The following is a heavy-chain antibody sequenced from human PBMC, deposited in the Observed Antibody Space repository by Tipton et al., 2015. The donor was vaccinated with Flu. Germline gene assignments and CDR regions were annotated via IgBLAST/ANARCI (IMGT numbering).Heavy chain of an antibody. CDR1: GDSISSDFY. CDR3: ARERRGGWPFYDAFDF. D-gene: IGHD6-19*01. J-gene: IGHJ3*01. CDR2: IYMGGRT. V-gene: IGHV4-4*07. Sequence: LRFSCAVSGDSISSDFYWAWIRQPAGKGLEWIGRIYMGGRTNYNPSLKSRVTMSLDLFKNQISLRLSSVTAADTAVYYCARERRGGWPFYDAFDFWGQGTTVTVSS.